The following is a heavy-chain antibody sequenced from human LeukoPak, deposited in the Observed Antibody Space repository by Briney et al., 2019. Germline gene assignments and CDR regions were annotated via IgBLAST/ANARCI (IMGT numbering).Heavy chain of an antibody. D-gene: IGHD3-9*01. Sequence: ASVKVSCKVSGDTLTELSTHWVRQAPGKGLEWMGGFDPEHGEMIYAQKLQGRVTMTEDRSTDTAYMELSSLRPEDTAVYYCATGGPWDLLKYWGQGTLVTVSS. CDR3: ATGGPWDLLKY. CDR1: GDTLTELS. CDR2: FDPEHGEM. J-gene: IGHJ4*02. V-gene: IGHV1-24*01.